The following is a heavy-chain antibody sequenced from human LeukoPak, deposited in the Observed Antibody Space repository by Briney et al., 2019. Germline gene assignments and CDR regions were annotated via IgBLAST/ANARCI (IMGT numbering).Heavy chain of an antibody. V-gene: IGHV3-23*01. D-gene: IGHD3-22*01. Sequence: GGSLRLSCAASGFTFSSYAMSWVRQAPGKGLEWVSAISTSGGRTFYADSVKGRFTISRDNSKNTLYLQMNSLKAEDTAIYYRAKDPTDFDSSGQTYFDYWGQGTLVTVSS. CDR3: AKDPTDFDSSGQTYFDY. CDR1: GFTFSSYA. CDR2: ISTSGGRT. J-gene: IGHJ4*02.